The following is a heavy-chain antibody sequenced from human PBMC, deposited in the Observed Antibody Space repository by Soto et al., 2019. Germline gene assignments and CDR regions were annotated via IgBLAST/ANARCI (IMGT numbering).Heavy chain of an antibody. Sequence: GGSLRLSCASSVFTFISYAMSWVRQAPGKGLEWVSAISGSGGSTYYADSVKGRFTISRDNSKNTLYLQMNSLRAEDTAVYYCAKDRVVGATVYFDYWGQGTLVTVSS. J-gene: IGHJ4*02. CDR2: ISGSGGST. V-gene: IGHV3-23*01. D-gene: IGHD1-26*01. CDR1: VFTFISYA. CDR3: AKDRVVGATVYFDY.